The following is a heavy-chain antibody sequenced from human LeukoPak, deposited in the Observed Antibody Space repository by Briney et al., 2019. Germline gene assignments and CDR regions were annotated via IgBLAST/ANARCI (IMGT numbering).Heavy chain of an antibody. Sequence: GGSLRLSCVASGFTFSSDWMRWVRQAPGKGLEWVASIKPDGSEKYYVDSVKGRFTISTDNAKNSLFLQMNSLSADDTAVYYCASEYYWGQGTLVTVSS. CDR1: GFTFSSDW. J-gene: IGHJ4*02. CDR2: IKPDGSEK. V-gene: IGHV3-7*01. CDR3: ASEYY.